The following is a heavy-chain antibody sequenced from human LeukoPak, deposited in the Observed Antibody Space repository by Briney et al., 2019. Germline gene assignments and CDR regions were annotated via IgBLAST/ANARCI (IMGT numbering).Heavy chain of an antibody. J-gene: IGHJ3*02. CDR2: IYSGGST. CDR3: ATRGYSGYDSPRDAFDI. Sequence: GGSLRLSCAASEFSVGSNYMTWVRQAPGKGLEWVSLIYSGGSTYYADSVKGRFTISRDNAKNSLYLQMNSLRAEDTAIYYCATRGYSGYDSPRDAFDIWGQGTMVTVSS. CDR1: EFSVGSNY. D-gene: IGHD5-12*01. V-gene: IGHV3-66*01.